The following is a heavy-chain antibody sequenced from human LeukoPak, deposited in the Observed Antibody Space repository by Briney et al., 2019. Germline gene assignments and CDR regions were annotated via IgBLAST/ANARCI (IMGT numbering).Heavy chain of an antibody. CDR1: GFTFKNYG. CDR3: ARGACASTSCYDY. D-gene: IGHD2-2*01. Sequence: GGSLRLSCAASGFTFKNYGMHWVRQAPGKGLEWVADIWYDGGNKYYADSVKGRFSISRGNSKDTLSLQMNSLRVEDTAVYYCARGACASTSCYDYWGQGTLVSVSS. V-gene: IGHV3-33*01. CDR2: IWYDGGNK. J-gene: IGHJ4*02.